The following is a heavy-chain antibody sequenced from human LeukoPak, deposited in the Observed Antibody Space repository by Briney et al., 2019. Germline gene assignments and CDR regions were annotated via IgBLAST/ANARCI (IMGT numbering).Heavy chain of an antibody. CDR3: AELGITMIGGV. D-gene: IGHD3-10*02. Sequence: GGSLRLSCAASGFTFSSYSMNWVRQAPGKGLEWVSYISSSGSTIYYADSVKGRFTISRDNAKNSLYLQINSLRAEDTVVYYCAELGITMIGGVWGKGTTVTISS. V-gene: IGHV3-48*04. CDR1: GFTFSSYS. J-gene: IGHJ6*04. CDR2: ISSSGSTI.